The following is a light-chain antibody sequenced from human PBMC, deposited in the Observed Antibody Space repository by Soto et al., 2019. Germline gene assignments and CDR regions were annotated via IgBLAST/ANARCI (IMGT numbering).Light chain of an antibody. J-gene: IGKJ2*01. V-gene: IGKV1-39*01. CDR3: HQSFSVPYT. Sequence: DIQMTQSPSSLSAPVGDRVIITCRASRSIGTHLNWYQQKPGRAPKLLVFAASTLQYGVPSRFSGSGSGTDFTLTISSLQPEDFAIYSCHQSFSVPYTFGQGTRLE. CDR2: AAS. CDR1: RSIGTH.